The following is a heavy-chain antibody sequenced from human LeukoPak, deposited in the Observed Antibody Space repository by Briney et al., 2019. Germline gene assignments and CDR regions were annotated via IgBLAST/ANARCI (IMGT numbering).Heavy chain of an antibody. D-gene: IGHD3-3*01. CDR1: GGSFSGYY. CDR3: ARRGIFWSGYYGY. V-gene: IGHV4-34*01. J-gene: IGHJ4*02. CDR2: INHSGST. Sequence: SETLSLTCAVYGGSFSGYYWSWIRQPPGKGLEWIGEINHSGSTNYNPSLKSRVTISVDTSKNQFSLKLSSVTAADTAVYYCARRGIFWSGYYGYWGQGTLVTVSS.